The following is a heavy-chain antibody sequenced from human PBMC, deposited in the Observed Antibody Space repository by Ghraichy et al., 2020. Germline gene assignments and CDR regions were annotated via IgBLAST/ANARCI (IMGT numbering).Heavy chain of an antibody. V-gene: IGHV3-21*01. J-gene: IGHJ6*03. D-gene: IGHD1-26*01. CDR2: IRSSRSYI. CDR3: ARDRVGATTSYYYYMDV. CDR1: GFIFSTYS. Sequence: GGSLRLSCAASGFIFSTYSMNWVRQAPGKGLEWVSSIRSSRSYIYYADSVEGRFTISRDNAKNSLFLQMNSLRAEDTAVYYCARDRVGATTSYYYYMDVWGKGTTVIVSS.